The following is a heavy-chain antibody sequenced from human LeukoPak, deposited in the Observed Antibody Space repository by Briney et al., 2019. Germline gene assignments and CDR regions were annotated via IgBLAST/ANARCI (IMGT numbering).Heavy chain of an antibody. D-gene: IGHD3-10*01. Sequence: SETLSLTCTVSGGSVSADYWSWIRQPPRKGLEYIGYIYYTGSTNQNPSLKSRVTISVDTSKNQFSLKLSSVTAADTAVYYCATSEYGSGSYLLETHFDYWGQGTLVTVSS. CDR3: ATSEYGSGSYLLETHFDY. CDR2: IYYTGST. CDR1: GGSVSADY. V-gene: IGHV4-59*08. J-gene: IGHJ4*02.